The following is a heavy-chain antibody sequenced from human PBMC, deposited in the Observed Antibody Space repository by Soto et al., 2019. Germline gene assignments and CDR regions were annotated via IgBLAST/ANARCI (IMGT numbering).Heavy chain of an antibody. J-gene: IGHJ4*02. Sequence: SETLSLTCTVSGGSISSSSYYWGWIRQPPGKGLEWIGSIYYSGSTYYNPFLKSRVTISVDTSKNQFSLKLSSVTAADTAVYYCATLMVYWIDYWGQGTLVTVSS. CDR2: IYYSGST. CDR3: ATLMVYWIDY. V-gene: IGHV4-39*01. D-gene: IGHD1-1*01. CDR1: GGSISSSSYY.